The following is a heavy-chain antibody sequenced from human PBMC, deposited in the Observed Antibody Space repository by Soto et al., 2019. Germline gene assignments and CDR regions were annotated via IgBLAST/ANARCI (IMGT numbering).Heavy chain of an antibody. V-gene: IGHV4-4*07. CDR3: ARDMLGCSSTSCYPAYFDY. CDR1: GGSISNYY. D-gene: IGHD2-2*01. Sequence: LALTGSVSGGSISNYYRSCIRQPAGNGREWIGRIDTSGSTNYNPSLKSRVTMSVDTSKNQFSLKLSSVTAADTAVYYCARDMLGCSSTSCYPAYFDYWGQGTLVTVSS. J-gene: IGHJ4*02. CDR2: IDTSGST.